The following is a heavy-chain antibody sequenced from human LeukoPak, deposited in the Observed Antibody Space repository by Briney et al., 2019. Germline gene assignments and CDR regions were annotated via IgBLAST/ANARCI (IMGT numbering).Heavy chain of an antibody. J-gene: IGHJ6*02. CDR2: ISAYNGNT. CDR3: ARDVVGPPASMDV. D-gene: IGHD2-15*01. V-gene: IGHV1-18*01. Sequence: ASVKVSCKASGYTFTSYGISWVRQAPGQGLEWMGWISAYNGNTNYAQKLQGRVTMTTDTSTSTAYMGLRSLRSDDTAVYYCARDVVGPPASMDVWAKGPRSPSP. CDR1: GYTFTSYG.